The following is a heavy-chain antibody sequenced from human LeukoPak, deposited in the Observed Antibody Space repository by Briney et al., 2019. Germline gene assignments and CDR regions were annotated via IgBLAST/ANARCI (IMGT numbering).Heavy chain of an antibody. CDR1: GFTFSSYG. CDR3: AKRVLLETKQYDYYYMDV. V-gene: IGHV3-30*18. Sequence: GGSLRLSCAASGFTFSSYGMHWVRQAPGKGLEWVAVISYDGSNKYYADSVKGRFTISRDNSKNTLYLQMNSLRAEDTAVYYCAKRVLLETKQYDYYYMDVWGKGTTVTISS. CDR2: ISYDGSNK. J-gene: IGHJ6*03. D-gene: IGHD3-10*01.